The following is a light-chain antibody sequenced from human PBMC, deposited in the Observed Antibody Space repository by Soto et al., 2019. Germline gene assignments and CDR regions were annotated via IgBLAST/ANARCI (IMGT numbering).Light chain of an antibody. CDR1: SSNIGAGYD. J-gene: IGLJ1*01. CDR2: GNS. V-gene: IGLV1-40*01. Sequence: QSVLTQPPSVSGTPGQSVTISCTRSSSNIGAGYDVHGYQELPGTAPKILIYGNSNRPSGVPDRFSGSKSGTSASLAITGLQADDGADYYCQSNDSMLGGNVSVTGTKVTLL. CDR3: QSNDSMLGGNV.